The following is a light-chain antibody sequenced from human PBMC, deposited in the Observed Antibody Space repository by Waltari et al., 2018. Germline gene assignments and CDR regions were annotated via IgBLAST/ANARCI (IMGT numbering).Light chain of an antibody. CDR1: SSNIGSNS. Sequence: QSVLTQPPSASGTPGQRVTISCSGSSSNIGSNSVNWYQQLPGTAPKLLVYGNYQLPSGLPDRVSGSKSVTSASLAISGLQSQDEADYYCAAWDDSLNGVVFGGGTKLTV. CDR2: GNY. J-gene: IGLJ2*01. V-gene: IGLV1-44*01. CDR3: AAWDDSLNGVV.